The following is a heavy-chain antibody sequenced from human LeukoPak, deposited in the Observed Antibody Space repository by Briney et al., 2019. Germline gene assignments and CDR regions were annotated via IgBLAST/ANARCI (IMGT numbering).Heavy chain of an antibody. V-gene: IGHV3-21*01. CDR3: ARDQGAVNV. CDR2: ITSSSSYM. CDR1: GFTFSSYR. J-gene: IGHJ6*02. D-gene: IGHD3-22*01. Sequence: PGGSLRLSCAASGFTFSSYRMNWVRQPPGKGPEWVSAITSSSSYMYYADSVRGRFTISRDNAKNSLYLQMNSLRAEDTAVYYCARDQGAVNVWGQGTTVTVSS.